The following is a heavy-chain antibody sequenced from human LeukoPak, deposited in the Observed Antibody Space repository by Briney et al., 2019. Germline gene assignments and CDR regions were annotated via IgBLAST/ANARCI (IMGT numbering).Heavy chain of an antibody. Sequence: ASVKVSCKVSGYTLTELSMHWVRQAPGKGLEWMGGFDPEDGQTIYAQKFQGRVTMTEDTSTVTAYRELSSVRSEDTAVYYCAADGDSSSYDYWGHETLVTASS. V-gene: IGHV1-24*01. J-gene: IGHJ4*01. D-gene: IGHD5-18*01. CDR2: FDPEDGQT. CDR3: AADGDSSSYDY. CDR1: GYTLTELS.